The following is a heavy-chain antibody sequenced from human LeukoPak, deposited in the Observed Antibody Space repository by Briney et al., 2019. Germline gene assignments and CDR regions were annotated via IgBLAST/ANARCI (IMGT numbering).Heavy chain of an antibody. CDR2: ISAYYGNT. Sequence: ASVKVSCKASGYIFTNYGITWVRQAPGQGPEWMGWISAYYGNTNYAQKLQGRVTMTRDTSISTAYMELSRLRSDDTAVYYCARDERYDSSGYPFDYWGQGTLVTVSS. V-gene: IGHV1-18*01. CDR3: ARDERYDSSGYPFDY. CDR1: GYIFTNYG. J-gene: IGHJ4*02. D-gene: IGHD3-22*01.